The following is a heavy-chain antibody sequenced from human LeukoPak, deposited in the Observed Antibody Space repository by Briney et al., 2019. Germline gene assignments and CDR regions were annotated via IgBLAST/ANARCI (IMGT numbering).Heavy chain of an antibody. D-gene: IGHD5-12*01. V-gene: IGHV1-2*02. CDR1: GYTFTGYY. Sequence: ASVKVSCKASGYTFTGYYMHWVRQAPGQGLEWMGWINPNSGGTNYAQKFQGGVTMTRDTSISTAYMELSRLRSDDTAVYYCAREAHYSGYDYDYYYMDVWGKGTTVTVSS. CDR2: INPNSGGT. CDR3: AREAHYSGYDYDYYYMDV. J-gene: IGHJ6*03.